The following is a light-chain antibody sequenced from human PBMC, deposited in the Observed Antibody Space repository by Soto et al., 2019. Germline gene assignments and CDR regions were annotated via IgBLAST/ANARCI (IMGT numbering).Light chain of an antibody. CDR1: QSINIW. CDR3: QQYDSYSWM. J-gene: IGKJ1*01. CDR2: KAS. V-gene: IGKV1-5*03. Sequence: DIRMTQSPSTLSAAVGDRVTITCRASQSINIWLAWYQQKPGKAPKLLIYKASTLESGVPSRFSGSGSGTEFTLTISSLQPDDFATYYCQQYDSYSWMFGQGTKVEIK.